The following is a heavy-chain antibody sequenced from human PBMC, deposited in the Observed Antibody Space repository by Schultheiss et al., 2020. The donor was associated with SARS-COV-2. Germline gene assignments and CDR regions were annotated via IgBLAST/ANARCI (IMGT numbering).Heavy chain of an antibody. CDR3: ARDRYDILTGYYTDY. CDR2: ISAYNGNT. Sequence: ASVKVSCKASGGTFSSYAISWVRQAPGQGLEWMGGISAYNGNTNYAQKLQGRVTMTTDTSTSTAYMELRSLRSDDTAVYYCARDRYDILTGYYTDYWGQGTLVTVSS. CDR1: GGTFSSYA. V-gene: IGHV1-18*01. J-gene: IGHJ4*02. D-gene: IGHD3-9*01.